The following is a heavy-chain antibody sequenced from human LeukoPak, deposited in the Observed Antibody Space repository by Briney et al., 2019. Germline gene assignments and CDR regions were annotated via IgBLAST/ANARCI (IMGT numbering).Heavy chain of an antibody. J-gene: IGHJ6*02. CDR3: ARAYLEWTEMDV. V-gene: IGHV3-48*01. CDR2: ISSSSTI. Sequence: GGSLRLSCAASGFTFSSYWMSWVRQAPGKGLEWVSYISSSSTIYYADSVKGRFTISRDNAKNSLYLQMNSLRAEDTAVYYCARAYLEWTEMDVWGQGTTVTVSS. D-gene: IGHD3-3*01. CDR1: GFTFSSYW.